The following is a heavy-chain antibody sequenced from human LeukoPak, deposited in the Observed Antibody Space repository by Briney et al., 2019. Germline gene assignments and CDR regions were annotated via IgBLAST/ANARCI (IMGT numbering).Heavy chain of an antibody. D-gene: IGHD2-2*01. Sequence: GASVKVSCKASGYTFTSCGISWVRQAPGQGLEWMGWISAYNGNTNYAQKLQGRVTMTTDTSTSTAYMELRSLRSDDTAVYYCARDLWGLGYCSSTSCYPDYWGQGTLVTVSS. CDR2: ISAYNGNT. CDR1: GYTFTSCG. V-gene: IGHV1-18*01. J-gene: IGHJ4*02. CDR3: ARDLWGLGYCSSTSCYPDY.